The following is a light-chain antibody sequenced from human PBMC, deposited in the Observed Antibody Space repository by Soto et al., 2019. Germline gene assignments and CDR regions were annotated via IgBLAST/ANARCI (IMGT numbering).Light chain of an antibody. CDR2: LND. CDR1: HSNSGSNA. Sequence: QSVLTQPPSASGTPGQRVTISCSGSHSNSGSNAVNWYRQLPGMAPQLLMYLNDQRPSGVPDRVSGSKSGTSVSLAISGLQSDDEADYYCATWDDRLHALVFGGGTKLTVL. V-gene: IGLV1-44*01. J-gene: IGLJ2*01. CDR3: ATWDDRLHALV.